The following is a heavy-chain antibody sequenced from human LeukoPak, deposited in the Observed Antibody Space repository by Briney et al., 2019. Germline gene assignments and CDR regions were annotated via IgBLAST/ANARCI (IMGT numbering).Heavy chain of an antibody. D-gene: IGHD1-26*01. V-gene: IGHV3-53*01. Sequence: GGSLRLSCVASGFTVSSNYMSWVRQAPGKGLEWVSVIYSGGSTYYADSVKGRFTISRDNSKNTLYLQMNSLRAEDTAVYYCAKIVGATRWFDPWGQGTLVTVSS. J-gene: IGHJ5*02. CDR3: AKIVGATRWFDP. CDR2: IYSGGST. CDR1: GFTVSSNY.